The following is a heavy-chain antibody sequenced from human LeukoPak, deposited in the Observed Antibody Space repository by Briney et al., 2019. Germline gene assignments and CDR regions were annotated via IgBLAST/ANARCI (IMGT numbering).Heavy chain of an antibody. Sequence: GGSLRLSCAASGFTFSDYYMSWIRQAPGKGLEWVSYISSSGSTIYYADSVKGRFTISRDNAENSLYLQMNSLRAEDTAVYYCARTYGSGRFNWFDPWGQGTLVTVSS. CDR2: ISSSGSTI. D-gene: IGHD3-10*01. J-gene: IGHJ5*02. CDR1: GFTFSDYY. V-gene: IGHV3-11*01. CDR3: ARTYGSGRFNWFDP.